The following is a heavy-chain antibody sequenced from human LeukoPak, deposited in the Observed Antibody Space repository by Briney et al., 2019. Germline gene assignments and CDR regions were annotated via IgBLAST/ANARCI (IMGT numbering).Heavy chain of an antibody. CDR1: GFNFTNFW. Sequence: GESLKISYQASGFNFTNFWIGWVRQMPGKGLEWMGIIYPGDSDTRYSPSFQGQVTISADKPISTAYLQWSSLKASDTAMYYCASSRVGSGSYYWFDPWGQGTLVTVSS. J-gene: IGHJ5*02. CDR3: ASSRVGSGSYYWFDP. V-gene: IGHV5-51*04. CDR2: IYPGDSDT. D-gene: IGHD3-10*01.